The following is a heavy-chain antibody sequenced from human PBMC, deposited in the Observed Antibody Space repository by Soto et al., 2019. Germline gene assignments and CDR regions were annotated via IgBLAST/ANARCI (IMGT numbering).Heavy chain of an antibody. CDR2: IRSSSTFI. Sequence: EVQLVESGGGLVKPGGSLRLSCVASGFTFSNYTMNWVRQAPGRGLEWVSSIRSSSTFIYYADSVKGRFTISRDNAKNSPYLQMNSLRAEDTAMYYCARDRGSGGFVDWFDPWGQGTLVTVSS. CDR3: ARDRGSGGFVDWFDP. J-gene: IGHJ5*02. D-gene: IGHD6-19*01. V-gene: IGHV3-21*01. CDR1: GFTFSNYT.